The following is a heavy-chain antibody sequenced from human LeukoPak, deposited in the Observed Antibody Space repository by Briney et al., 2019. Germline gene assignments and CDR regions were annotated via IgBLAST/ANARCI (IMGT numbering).Heavy chain of an antibody. V-gene: IGHV3-30*03. J-gene: IGHJ4*02. CDR1: GFTFSSYG. CDR3: ARGSRGYSSSWADY. Sequence: PGGSLKLSCAASGFTFSSYGMHWVRQAPGKGLEWVAVISYDGSNKYYADSVKGRFTISRDNSKNTLYLQMNSLRAEDTAVYYCARGSRGYSSSWADYWGQGNLVTVSS. CDR2: ISYDGSNK. D-gene: IGHD6-13*01.